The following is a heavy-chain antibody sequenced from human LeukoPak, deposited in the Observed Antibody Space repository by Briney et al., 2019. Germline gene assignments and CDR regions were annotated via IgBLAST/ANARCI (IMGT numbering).Heavy chain of an antibody. CDR3: AIVRITMVRGVPIPYYFDY. V-gene: IGHV4-31*03. D-gene: IGHD3-10*01. CDR2: TYYSERT. J-gene: IGHJ4*02. CDR1: GGSISSGGYY. Sequence: PSETLSLTCTVSGGSISSGGYYWSWIRQHPGKGLEWIVYTYYSERTYYNPSLKSRFTISVDTSKNQFSLKLSSVTAADTAVYYCAIVRITMVRGVPIPYYFDYWGQGTLVTVSS.